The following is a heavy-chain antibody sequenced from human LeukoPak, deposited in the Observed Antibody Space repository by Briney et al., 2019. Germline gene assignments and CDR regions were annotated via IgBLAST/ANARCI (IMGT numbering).Heavy chain of an antibody. J-gene: IGHJ4*02. CDR1: GFTFSSYS. V-gene: IGHV3-21*01. CDR2: ISSSSSYI. CDR3: AKATNYYYDSSGYPPFDS. Sequence: PGGSLRLSCAASGFTFSSYSMNWVRQAPGKGLEWVSSISSSSSYIYYADSVKGRFTISRDNAKNSLYLQMNSLRAEDTAVYYCAKATNYYYDSSGYPPFDSGGQGTLVTVSS. D-gene: IGHD3-22*01.